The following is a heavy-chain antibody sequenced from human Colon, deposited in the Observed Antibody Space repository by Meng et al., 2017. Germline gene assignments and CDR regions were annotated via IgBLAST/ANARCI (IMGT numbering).Heavy chain of an antibody. CDR3: PRSPAETLWHGDLPISSYFDT. CDR1: GSSVRSGYY. CDR2: RYHCGTT. D-gene: IGHD4-17*01. V-gene: IGHV4-38-2*02. Sequence: SDILSLTSTVSGSSVRSGYYCGWIRQPPGKRLEWIVSRYHCGTTYYSTSLKIRVTIAIDTSKNQFSLNFPSVTASDTAVYYSPRSPAETLWHGDLPISSYFDTWGQGALVTVSS. J-gene: IGHJ4*02.